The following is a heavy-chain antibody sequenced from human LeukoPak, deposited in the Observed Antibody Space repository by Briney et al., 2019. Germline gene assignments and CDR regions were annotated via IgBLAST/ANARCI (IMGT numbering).Heavy chain of an antibody. J-gene: IGHJ4*02. V-gene: IGHV4-34*01. CDR2: VNHSGST. CDR1: GGSFSGYY. Sequence: SETLSLTCAVYGGSFSGYYWSWIRQPPGKGLEWIGEVNHSGSTNYNPSLKSRVTISVDTSKNQFSLKLSSVTAADTAVYYCARHSFHYYDSSGYRYFDYWGQGTLVTVSS. D-gene: IGHD3-22*01. CDR3: ARHSFHYYDSSGYRYFDY.